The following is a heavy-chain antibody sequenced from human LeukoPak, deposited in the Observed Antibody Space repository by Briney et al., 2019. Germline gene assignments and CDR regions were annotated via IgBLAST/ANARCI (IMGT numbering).Heavy chain of an antibody. Sequence: ASVKVSCKASGYTFTSYDINWVRQATGQGLEWMGWMNPNSGNTGYAQKFQGRVTMTRNTSISTAYMELSSLRSEDTAVYYCARTLNYYYSMDVWGKGTTVTVSS. CDR2: MNPNSGNT. CDR1: GYTFTSYD. J-gene: IGHJ6*04. V-gene: IGHV1-8*01. CDR3: ARTLNYYYSMDV.